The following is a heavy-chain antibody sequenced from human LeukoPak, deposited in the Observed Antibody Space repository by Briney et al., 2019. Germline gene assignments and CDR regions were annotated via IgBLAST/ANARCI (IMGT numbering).Heavy chain of an antibody. CDR3: ASTVVTPEDAFDI. CDR1: GYSISSGYY. CDR2: IYHDGST. V-gene: IGHV4-38-2*01. Sequence: SETLSLTCAVSGYSISSGYYWGWTRQPPGKGRGGIGSIYHDGSTYYNPSLKSRVTISVDTSKNQFSLKLSSVTAADTAVYYCASTVVTPEDAFDIWGQGTMVTVSS. D-gene: IGHD4-23*01. J-gene: IGHJ3*02.